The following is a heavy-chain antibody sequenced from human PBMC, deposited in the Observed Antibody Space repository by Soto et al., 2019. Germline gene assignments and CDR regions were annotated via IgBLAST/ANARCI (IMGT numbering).Heavy chain of an antibody. V-gene: IGHV3-30*18. Sequence: QVHLVESGGGVVQPGRSLRLSCAASGFTFSDYGMHWVRQAPGKGLEWVAVTPYDGDNTYYADSLKGRFTISRDNSKNPRYLQTNSLSAENTPVYYCPKDRCSGWYRDLAYWGQGTPVTVSS. CDR1: GFTFSDYG. CDR3: PKDRCSGWYRDLAY. D-gene: IGHD6-19*01. J-gene: IGHJ4*02. CDR2: TPYDGDNT.